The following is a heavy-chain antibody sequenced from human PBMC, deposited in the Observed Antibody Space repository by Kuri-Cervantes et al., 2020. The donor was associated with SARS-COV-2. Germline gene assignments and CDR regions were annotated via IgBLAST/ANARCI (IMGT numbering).Heavy chain of an antibody. CDR1: GFTFSSYA. CDR2: ISGSGGST. Sequence: GESLKISCAASGFTFSSYAMSWVRQAPGKGLEWVSAISGSGGSTYYADSVKGRFTISRDNSKNTPYLQMNSLRAEDTAVYYCAKDTEYSSGWYYFDYWGQGTLVTVSS. V-gene: IGHV3-23*01. D-gene: IGHD6-19*01. J-gene: IGHJ4*02. CDR3: AKDTEYSSGWYYFDY.